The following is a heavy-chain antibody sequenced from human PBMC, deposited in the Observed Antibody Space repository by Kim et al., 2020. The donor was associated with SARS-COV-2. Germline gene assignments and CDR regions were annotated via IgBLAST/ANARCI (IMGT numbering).Heavy chain of an antibody. Sequence: KSRVTISVDTSKNQFSLKLSSVTAADTAVYYCATPYGSGSYTAYYYGMDVWGQGTTVTVSS. D-gene: IGHD3-10*01. V-gene: IGHV4-39*01. CDR3: ATPYGSGSYTAYYYGMDV. J-gene: IGHJ6*02.